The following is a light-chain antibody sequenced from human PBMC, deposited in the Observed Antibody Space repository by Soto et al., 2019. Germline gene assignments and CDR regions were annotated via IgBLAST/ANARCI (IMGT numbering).Light chain of an antibody. CDR2: SAS. Sequence: EIVMTQSPATLSVSPGERATLSCRASQSISTELAWYQQKPGQPPRLLIYSASTRATGVPARFAGSASGSEFNLTISRLQSEDFAVYYWQQGHNRPLPFGQGTRLEI. CDR1: QSISTE. V-gene: IGKV3-15*01. J-gene: IGKJ2*01. CDR3: QQGHNRPLP.